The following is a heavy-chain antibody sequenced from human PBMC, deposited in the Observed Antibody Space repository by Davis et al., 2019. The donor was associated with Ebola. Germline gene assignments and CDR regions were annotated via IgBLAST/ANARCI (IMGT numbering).Heavy chain of an antibody. CDR1: GCSISAINYY. Sequence: ADTLSLTCMVSGCSISAINYYWGWIRQSPGKRLEWMASIHHSGTSYINPSLKSRVAISVDTSKNQFSLKMSSVTAADTAVYYCARGGYFDYWGQGTLVTVSS. J-gene: IGHJ4*02. CDR3: ARGGYFDY. CDR2: IHHSGTS. V-gene: IGHV4-39*01. D-gene: IGHD2-15*01.